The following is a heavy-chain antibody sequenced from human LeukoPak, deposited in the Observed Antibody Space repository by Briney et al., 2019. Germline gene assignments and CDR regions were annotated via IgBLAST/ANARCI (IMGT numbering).Heavy chain of an antibody. CDR3: AKARYTYGTYYFDY. Sequence: PGGSLRLSCAASGFTFSNYGMHWVRQAQGKGLEWVAVISYDGSNKYYADSVKGRFTISRDNSKNTLFLQINSLRAEDTAVYYCAKARYTYGTYYFDYWGQGTLVTVSS. J-gene: IGHJ4*02. CDR2: ISYDGSNK. CDR1: GFTFSNYG. V-gene: IGHV3-30*18. D-gene: IGHD5-18*01.